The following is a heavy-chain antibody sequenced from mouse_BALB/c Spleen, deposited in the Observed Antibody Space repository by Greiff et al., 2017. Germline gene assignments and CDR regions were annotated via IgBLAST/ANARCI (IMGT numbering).Heavy chain of an antibody. CDR2: INPSTGYT. Sequence: QVQLKESGAELAKPGASVKMSCKASGYTFTSYWMHWVKQRPGQGLEWIGYINPSTGYTEYNQKFKDKATLTADKSSSTAYMQLSSLTSEDSAVYYCARSDYGDGYAMDDWGQGTSVTVSS. V-gene: IGHV1-7*01. CDR3: ARSDYGDGYAMDD. CDR1: GYTFTSYW. D-gene: IGHD1-2*01. J-gene: IGHJ4*01.